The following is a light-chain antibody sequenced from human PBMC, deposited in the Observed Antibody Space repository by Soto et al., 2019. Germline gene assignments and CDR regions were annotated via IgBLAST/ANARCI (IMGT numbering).Light chain of an antibody. CDR2: TNN. CDR1: SSNIGTTS. V-gene: IGLV1-47*01. Sequence: QSVLTQPPSASGTPGQRVTISCSGSSSNIGTTSVYWYQQLPGTAPKLLIHTNNQRPSGVPDRFSGSKAGTSASLTISGLRSEDEADYYCAAWDDSPSGWVFGGGTQLTVL. J-gene: IGLJ3*02. CDR3: AAWDDSPSGWV.